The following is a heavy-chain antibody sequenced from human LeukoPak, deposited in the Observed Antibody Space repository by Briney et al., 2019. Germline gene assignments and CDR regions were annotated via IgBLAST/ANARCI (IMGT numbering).Heavy chain of an antibody. CDR1: GFTFSSHW. V-gene: IGHV3-74*01. CDR2: INNDGSDI. Sequence: GGSLRLSCAVSGFTFSSHWMHWVRHAPGKGLVWVSRINNDGSDIKYADSVKGRFTMSGDNAQNTLYLQMNSLRAEDTAVYYCARGNVGPDYWGQGTLVTVSS. CDR3: ARGNVGPDY. D-gene: IGHD1-1*01. J-gene: IGHJ4*02.